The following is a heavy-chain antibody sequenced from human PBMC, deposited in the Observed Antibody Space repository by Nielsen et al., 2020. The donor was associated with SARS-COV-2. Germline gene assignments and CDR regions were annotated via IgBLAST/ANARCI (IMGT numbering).Heavy chain of an antibody. CDR1: GGSFSGYY. Sequence: GSLRLSCAVYGGSFSGYYWSWIRQPPGKGLEWIGEINHSGSTNYNPSLKSRVTISVDTSKNQFSLKLSSVTAADTAVYYCARVHAYDITGYYYGMDVWGQGTTVTVSS. CDR3: ARVHAYDITGYYYGMDV. J-gene: IGHJ6*02. D-gene: IGHD3-9*01. CDR2: INHSGST. V-gene: IGHV4-34*01.